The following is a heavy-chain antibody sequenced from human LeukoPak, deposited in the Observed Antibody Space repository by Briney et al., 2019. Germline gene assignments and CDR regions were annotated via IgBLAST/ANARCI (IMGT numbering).Heavy chain of an antibody. J-gene: IGHJ4*02. V-gene: IGHV3-30*04. D-gene: IGHD4-11*01. CDR3: ARVFTTVTARSAVDY. CDR2: ISYDGSNK. Sequence: PGRSLRLSCAASGFTFSSYAMHWVRQAPGKGLEWVAVISYDGSNKYYADSVKGRFTISRDNSKNTLYLQMNSLRAEDTAVYYCARVFTTVTARSAVDYWGQGTLVTVSS. CDR1: GFTFSSYA.